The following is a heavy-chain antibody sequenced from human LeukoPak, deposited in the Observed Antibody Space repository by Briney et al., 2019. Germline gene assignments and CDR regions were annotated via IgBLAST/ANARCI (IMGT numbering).Heavy chain of an antibody. CDR1: GGSFSGYY. CDR3: AKHYMGSYDNRGLDY. Sequence: SETLSLTCAVYGGSFSGYYWSWIRRPPGKGLEWIGSIYHSGSTYYNPSLKSRVTISVDTSKNQFSLKLSSVTAADTAVYFCAKHYMGSYDNRGLDYWGQGTLVTVSS. J-gene: IGHJ4*02. CDR2: IYHSGST. D-gene: IGHD3-10*01. V-gene: IGHV4-34*01.